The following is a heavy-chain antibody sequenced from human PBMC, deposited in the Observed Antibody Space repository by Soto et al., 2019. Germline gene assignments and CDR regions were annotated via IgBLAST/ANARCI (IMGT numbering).Heavy chain of an antibody. CDR1: GYTFTSYG. CDR2: ISAYNGNT. V-gene: IGHV1-18*01. Sequence: QVQLVQSGAEVKKPGASVKVSCKASGYTFTSYGISWVRQAPGQGLEWMGWISAYNGNTKYAQQLQGRVTMTADTTTGKAYMVLRSRGSDDTAVYFCAWRAPPMDVWGQGTTVTVSS. CDR3: AWRAPPMDV. J-gene: IGHJ6*02.